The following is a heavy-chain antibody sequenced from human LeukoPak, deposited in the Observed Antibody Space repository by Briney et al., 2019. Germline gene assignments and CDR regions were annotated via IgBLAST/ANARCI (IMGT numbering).Heavy chain of an antibody. Sequence: PGRSLRLSCAASGFTFSSNAMSWVRQAPGKGLEWVSAISGRSGSTYYADSVKGRFTISRDHSKNTLYLQMNSLRAEDTAVYYCAIRPDYDILTGYLPNWGQGTLVTVSS. CDR1: GFTFSSNA. V-gene: IGHV3-23*01. CDR3: AIRPDYDILTGYLPN. J-gene: IGHJ4*02. CDR2: ISGRSGST. D-gene: IGHD3-9*01.